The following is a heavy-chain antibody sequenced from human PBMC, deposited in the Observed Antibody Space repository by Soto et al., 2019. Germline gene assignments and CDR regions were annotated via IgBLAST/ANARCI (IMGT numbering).Heavy chain of an antibody. V-gene: IGHV1-3*01. CDR2: INAGNGNT. J-gene: IGHJ6*02. D-gene: IGHD3-16*01. Sequence: ASVKVSCKASGYTFTSYAMNWVRQAPGQRLEWMGWINAGNGNTKYSQKFQGRVTITRDTSARTVYMDLRSLKSNDTAVYYCARGGYYDNVWGKLSHYGLDKWGQGTSVTVSS. CDR3: ARGGYYDNVWGKLSHYGLDK. CDR1: GYTFTSYA.